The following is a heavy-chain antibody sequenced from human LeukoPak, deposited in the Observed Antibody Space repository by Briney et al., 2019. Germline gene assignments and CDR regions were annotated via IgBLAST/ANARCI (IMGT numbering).Heavy chain of an antibody. D-gene: IGHD5-18*01. Sequence: SETLSLTCTVSGGSISSYYWSWIRQPPGKGLEWIGYIYYSGSTNYNPSLKSRVTISVDTSKNQFSLKLSSVTAADTAVYYCARDRLRIQLWPNYFDYWGQGTLVTVSS. V-gene: IGHV4-59*12. CDR3: ARDRLRIQLWPNYFDY. CDR2: IYYSGST. CDR1: GGSISSYY. J-gene: IGHJ4*02.